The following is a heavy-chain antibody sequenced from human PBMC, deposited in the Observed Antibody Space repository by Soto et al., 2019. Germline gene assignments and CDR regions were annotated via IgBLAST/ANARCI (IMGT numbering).Heavy chain of an antibody. Sequence: QLQLQESGPGLVKPSETLSLTCTVSGGSMSSDSYYWGWIRQSPGQGPEWIASMFYSGSTFYNPSLRSRVTMSLDTSNNQFSLRLTSVSAADTAVYYCASRSGPMLRGTSGSFDLWGRGTPVTVSS. V-gene: IGHV4-39*01. CDR3: ASRSGPMLRGTSGSFDL. J-gene: IGHJ2*01. CDR2: MFYSGST. CDR1: GGSMSSDSYY. D-gene: IGHD3-10*01.